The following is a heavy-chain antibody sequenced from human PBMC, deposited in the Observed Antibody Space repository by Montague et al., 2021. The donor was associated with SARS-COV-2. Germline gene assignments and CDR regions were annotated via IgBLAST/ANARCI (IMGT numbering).Heavy chain of an antibody. J-gene: IGHJ4*02. CDR2: IYNSGST. CDR3: VRDQGTSNWNYPDY. Sequence: SETLSLTCTVSGGSISGYYWSWFRQSAGKGLEWIGRIYNSGSTSYNPSLKSRVTMSVDTSKNQFSLKLSSVTAADTAVYYCVRDQGTSNWNYPDYWGQGTLVTVSS. V-gene: IGHV4-4*07. D-gene: IGHD1-20*01. CDR1: GGSISGYY.